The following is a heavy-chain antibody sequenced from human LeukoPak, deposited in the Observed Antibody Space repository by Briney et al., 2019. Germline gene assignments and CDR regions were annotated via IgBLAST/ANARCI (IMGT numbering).Heavy chain of an antibody. J-gene: IGHJ4*02. CDR3: ARHVPYYYDSSGLYNDY. V-gene: IGHV4-39*01. CDR2: IYYSGST. D-gene: IGHD3-22*01. CDR1: GGSISSSSYY. Sequence: PSETLSPTCTVSGGSISSSSYYWGWIRQPPGKGLGWIGSIYYSGSTYYNPSLKSRVTISVDTSKNQFSLKLSSVTAADTAVYYCARHVPYYYDSSGLYNDYWGQGTLVTVSS.